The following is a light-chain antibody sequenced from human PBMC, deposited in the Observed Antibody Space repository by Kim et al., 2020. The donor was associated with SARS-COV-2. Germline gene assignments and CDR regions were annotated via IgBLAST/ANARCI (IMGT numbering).Light chain of an antibody. CDR2: QDS. CDR3: QAWDSSTGGV. CDR1: KLGDKY. Sequence: SYELTQPPSVSVSPGQTASITCSGDKLGDKYACWYQQKPGQSPVLVIYQDSKRPSGIPERFSGSNSGNTATLTISGTQAMDEADYYCQAWDSSTGGVFGGGNQLTVL. V-gene: IGLV3-1*01. J-gene: IGLJ2*01.